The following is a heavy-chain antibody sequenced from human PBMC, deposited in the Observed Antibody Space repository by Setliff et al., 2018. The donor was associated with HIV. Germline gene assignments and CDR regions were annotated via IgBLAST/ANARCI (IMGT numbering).Heavy chain of an antibody. J-gene: IGHJ3*02. CDR1: EYTFTSYA. Sequence: ASVKVSCKASEYTFTSYAMHWVRQAPGQRLEWMGWINAGNGNTKYSQKFQGRVIITRDTSASTAYMELSSLRSEDTAVYYCARGRTIVGVPVPGGAYDIWCQGTMFTVS. V-gene: IGHV1-3*01. D-gene: IGHD3-3*01. CDR3: ARGRTIVGVPVPGGAYDI. CDR2: INAGNGNT.